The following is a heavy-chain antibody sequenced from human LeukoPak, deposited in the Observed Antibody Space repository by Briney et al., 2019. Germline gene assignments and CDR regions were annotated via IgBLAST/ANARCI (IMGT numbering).Heavy chain of an antibody. D-gene: IGHD7-27*01. CDR2: ISGSGLST. Sequence: PGGSLRLSCAASGFTFSSFAMSWVRQAPGKGLEWVSAISGSGLSTYYADSVKGRHTISRDNSKKTLYLQMNSLRDEDTAVYYCAKTLWGSYYFDSWGQGILVTVSS. V-gene: IGHV3-23*01. CDR3: AKTLWGSYYFDS. J-gene: IGHJ4*02. CDR1: GFTFSSFA.